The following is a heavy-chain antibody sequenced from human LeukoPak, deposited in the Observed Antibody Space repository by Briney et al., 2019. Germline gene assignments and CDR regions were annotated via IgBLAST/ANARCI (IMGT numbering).Heavy chain of an antibody. Sequence: GGSLRLSCAASGLTFRSYSMNWVRQAPGKGLEWVSSISSSSNYIYYADSVKGRFTISRDNAKNSLYLQMNSLRAEDTAVYYCARVPHAMVRGVIITEFYFDYWGQGTLVTVSS. CDR1: GLTFRSYS. CDR3: ARVPHAMVRGVIITEFYFDY. J-gene: IGHJ4*02. V-gene: IGHV3-21*01. CDR2: ISSSSNYI. D-gene: IGHD3-10*01.